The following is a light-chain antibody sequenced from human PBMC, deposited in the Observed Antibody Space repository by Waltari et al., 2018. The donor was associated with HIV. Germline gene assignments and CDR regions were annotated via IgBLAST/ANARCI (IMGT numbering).Light chain of an antibody. Sequence: QSVLTQPPSASGTPGQRVTISCSGSSSNLGSYHVNWYQQRPGTAPKPLIYSNNQRPSGVPDRFSGSKSGTSASLAISGLQSEDEADYYCAAWDDSLNGWVFGGGTKLTVL. J-gene: IGLJ3*02. V-gene: IGLV1-44*01. CDR3: AAWDDSLNGWV. CDR1: SSNLGSYH. CDR2: SNN.